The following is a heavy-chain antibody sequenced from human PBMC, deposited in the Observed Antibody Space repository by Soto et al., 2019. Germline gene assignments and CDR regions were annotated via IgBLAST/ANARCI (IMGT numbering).Heavy chain of an antibody. CDR3: ARGQQLVTPAANWFDP. D-gene: IGHD6-13*01. CDR1: SYA. J-gene: IGHJ5*02. CDR2: IIPIFGTA. V-gene: IGHV1-69*01. Sequence: SYAISWVRQAPGQGLEWMGGIIPIFGTANYAQKFQGRVTITADESTSTAYMELSSLRSEDTAVYYCARGQQLVTPAANWFDPWGQGTLVTVSS.